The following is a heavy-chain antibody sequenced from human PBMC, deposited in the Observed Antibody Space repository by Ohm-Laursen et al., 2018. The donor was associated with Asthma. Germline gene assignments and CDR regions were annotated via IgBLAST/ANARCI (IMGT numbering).Heavy chain of an antibody. V-gene: IGHV1-2*06. Sequence: SVKVSCKASGYTFIAYYIHWVRQAPGQGLEWLGRINPNSGGTNYPQKFQGRVTMTRDTSISTAYMELSRLTSDDTALYYCARYSLYDSSDHYYDYWGQGAQVTVSS. J-gene: IGHJ4*02. CDR1: GYTFIAYY. CDR2: INPNSGGT. CDR3: ARYSLYDSSDHYYDY. D-gene: IGHD3-22*01.